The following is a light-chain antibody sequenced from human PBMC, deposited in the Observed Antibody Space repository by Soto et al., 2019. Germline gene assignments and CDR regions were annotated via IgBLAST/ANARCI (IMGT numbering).Light chain of an antibody. CDR3: QQYNNWPRT. CDR1: QSVSSN. J-gene: IGKJ1*01. CDR2: DVS. Sequence: EIVMTQSPATLSVSPGERATLSCRASQSVSSNLVWYQQKPGQAPRLLIYDVSTRATGIPARFSGSGFGTEFTLTISSLHSEDFAVYYCQQYNNWPRTFGQGTKVDIK. V-gene: IGKV3-15*01.